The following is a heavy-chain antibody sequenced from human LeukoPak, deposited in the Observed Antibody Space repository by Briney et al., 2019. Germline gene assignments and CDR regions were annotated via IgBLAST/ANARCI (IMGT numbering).Heavy chain of an antibody. Sequence: PSETLSLTCSVSGASMTTYYWSWIRQPAGKGLEYIGRIFASGSASYNIALKSRVTMTIDTSQHQFSLRLKSVTAADTALYFCARGVRVNGINPFYYFDLWGRGSLVTVSS. CDR1: GASMTTYY. D-gene: IGHD2-21*01. CDR2: IFASGSA. CDR3: ARGVRVNGINPFYYFDL. V-gene: IGHV4-4*07. J-gene: IGHJ4*02.